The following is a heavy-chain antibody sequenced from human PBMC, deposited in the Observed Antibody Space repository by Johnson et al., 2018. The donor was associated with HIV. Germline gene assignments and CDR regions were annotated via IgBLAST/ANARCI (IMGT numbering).Heavy chain of an antibody. CDR2: ILFRGSNK. V-gene: IGHV3-30*03. CDR3: ATELLRTEHDAFDI. D-gene: IGHD3-10*01. CDR1: GFTFSSYV. J-gene: IGHJ3*02. Sequence: QVQLVESGGGVVQPGRSLRLSCAASGFTFSSYVMHWVRQAPGKGLEWVAVILFRGSNKYYADSVKGRFTISRDNSKNTLYLQMNSLRAEDTAVYYCATELLRTEHDAFDIWGQGTMVTVSS.